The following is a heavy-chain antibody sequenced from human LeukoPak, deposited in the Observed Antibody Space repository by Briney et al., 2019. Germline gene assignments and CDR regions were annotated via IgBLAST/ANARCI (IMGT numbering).Heavy chain of an antibody. D-gene: IGHD6-19*01. CDR2: IYHSGST. V-gene: IGHV4-4*02. Sequence: SGTLSFTCAVSGGSISNSNWWSWVRQPPGKGLEWIGEIYHSGSTNYNPSLKSRVTISVDKSKNQFSLKLSSVTAADTAVYYCARVTGGGSGGAFDYWGQGTLVTVSS. CDR1: GGSISNSNW. J-gene: IGHJ4*02. CDR3: ARVTGGGSGGAFDY.